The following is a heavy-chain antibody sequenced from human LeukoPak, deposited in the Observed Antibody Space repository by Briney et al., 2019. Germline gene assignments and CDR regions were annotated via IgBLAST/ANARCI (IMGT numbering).Heavy chain of an antibody. CDR2: INPLSGGP. CDR3: AREGIKIFGGWAPFDP. V-gene: IGHV1-2*02. D-gene: IGHD3-3*01. Sequence: ASVKVSCKASGYTFTDNYIHWVRQAPGQGLEWMGWINPLSGGPMYAQKFQGRVTMTMATALSTAYIELNGLKSDDTAIYYCAREGIKIFGGWAPFDPWGQGTLVTVS. J-gene: IGHJ5*02. CDR1: GYTFTDNY.